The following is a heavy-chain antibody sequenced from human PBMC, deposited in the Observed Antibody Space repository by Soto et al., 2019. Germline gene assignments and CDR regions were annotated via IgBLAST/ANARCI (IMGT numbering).Heavy chain of an antibody. D-gene: IGHD6-6*01. Sequence: EVQLVKSGGALVKPGGSLRLSCVSSGFTFSSAWMSWVRQAPGKGLEWVARVKSSSDGGAIHYAAPVKGRFTISRDDAGGMLYLQMNGLKNEDSAVYYCTDFARWGQGTSVTVSS. V-gene: IGHV3-15*02. CDR1: GFTFSSAW. CDR3: TDFAR. CDR2: VKSSSDGGAI. J-gene: IGHJ4*02.